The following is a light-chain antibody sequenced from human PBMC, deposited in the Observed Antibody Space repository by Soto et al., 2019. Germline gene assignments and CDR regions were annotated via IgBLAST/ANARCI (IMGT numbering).Light chain of an antibody. CDR3: QSYDSSLSGV. CDR2: SNN. Sequence: QSVLTQPPSASGTPGQRVTISCSGSSSNIGSNYVYWYQQLPGTAPKLLIYSNNQRPSGVPDRFSGSKSGTSASLAISGLRSEDEADYYCQSYDSSLSGVFGSGTKLTVL. CDR1: SSNIGSNY. V-gene: IGLV1-47*02. J-gene: IGLJ1*01.